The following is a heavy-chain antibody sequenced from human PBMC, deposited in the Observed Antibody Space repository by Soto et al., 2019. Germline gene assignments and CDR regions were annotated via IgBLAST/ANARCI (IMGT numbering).Heavy chain of an antibody. J-gene: IGHJ4*01. V-gene: IGHV3-21*06. CDR1: GFTFSSYA. CDR2: ISISSSDR. CDR3: VRGMNPLF. Sequence: GGSLRLSCAASGFTFSSYAMHWVRQAPGKWLEWVAVISISSSDRYYADSVRGRFTISRDNAKNALYLQMNSLRADDTAVYFCVRGMNPLFGGQGXLVTVYS.